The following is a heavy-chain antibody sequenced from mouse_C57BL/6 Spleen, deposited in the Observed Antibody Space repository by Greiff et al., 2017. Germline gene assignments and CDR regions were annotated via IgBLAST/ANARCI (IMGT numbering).Heavy chain of an antibody. CDR1: GFTFSSYA. J-gene: IGHJ4*01. CDR2: ISDGGSYT. Sequence: EVMLVESGGGLVKPGGSLKLSCAASGFTFSSYAMSWVRQTPEKRLEWVATISDGGSYTYYPDNVKGRFTISRDNAKNNPYLQMSHLESEDTAMYYCARDLGPRGAMGCWGQRTSVTVSS. V-gene: IGHV5-4*01. D-gene: IGHD3-3*01. CDR3: ARDLGPRGAMGC.